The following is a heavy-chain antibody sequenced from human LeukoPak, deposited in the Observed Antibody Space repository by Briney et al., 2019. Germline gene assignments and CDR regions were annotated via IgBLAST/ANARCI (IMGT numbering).Heavy chain of an antibody. Sequence: PGGSLRLSCAASGFTFSNYGMHWVRQAPGKGLEWVAFIRYDGSNKYYADSVKGRFTISRDNAKNSLYLQMNSLRAEDTAVYYCARDPTSSWETAFDIWGQGTMVTVSS. CDR1: GFTFSNYG. D-gene: IGHD1-26*01. J-gene: IGHJ3*02. V-gene: IGHV3-30*02. CDR3: ARDPTSSWETAFDI. CDR2: IRYDGSNK.